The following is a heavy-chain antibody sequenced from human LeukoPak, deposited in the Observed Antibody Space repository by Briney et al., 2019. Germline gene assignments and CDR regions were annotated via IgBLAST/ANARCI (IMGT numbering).Heavy chain of an antibody. J-gene: IGHJ4*02. D-gene: IGHD6-19*01. CDR3: AKVEQYYFDY. CDR1: GFTFSDYY. V-gene: IGHV3-11*06. CDR2: ISSSSTYI. Sequence: KAGGSLRLSCEASGFTFSDYYLSWIRQAPGKGLEWVSSISSSSTYIYYADSVKGRFTISRDNAKNSLYLQMDSLRAEDTAVYYCAKVEQYYFDYWGQGTPVTVSS.